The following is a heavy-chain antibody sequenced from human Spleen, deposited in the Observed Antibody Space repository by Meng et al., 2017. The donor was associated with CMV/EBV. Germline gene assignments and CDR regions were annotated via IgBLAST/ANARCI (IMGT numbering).Heavy chain of an antibody. CDR2: ISSSSSYI. CDR1: GFTFSTYS. J-gene: IGHJ4*02. V-gene: IGHV3-21*01. Sequence: GGSLKISCAASGFTFSTYSMNWVRQAPGKGLEWVSSISSSSSYIYYADSVKGRFTISRDNAKNSLYLQMNSLRAEDTAVYYCATYSSGWYSGYWGQGTLVTVSS. D-gene: IGHD6-19*01. CDR3: ATYSSGWYSGY.